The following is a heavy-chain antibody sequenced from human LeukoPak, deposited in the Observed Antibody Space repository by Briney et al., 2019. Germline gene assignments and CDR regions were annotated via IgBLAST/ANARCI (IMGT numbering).Heavy chain of an antibody. J-gene: IGHJ4*02. V-gene: IGHV3-23*01. Sequence: PGGSLRLSCVASGFTFSTHAMSWVRLAPGKGLEWVSAIGGSDGSTYYADSVKGRFTISRDNSKDTLYLQMNSLRVEDTATYCCAKRDSSGSYPYYFDYWGQGTLVTVSS. CDR3: AKRDSSGSYPYYFDY. CDR2: IGGSDGST. D-gene: IGHD3-22*01. CDR1: GFTFSTHA.